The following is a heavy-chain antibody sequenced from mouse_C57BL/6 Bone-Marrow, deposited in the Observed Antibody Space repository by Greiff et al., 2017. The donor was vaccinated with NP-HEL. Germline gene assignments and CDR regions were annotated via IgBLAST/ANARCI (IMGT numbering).Heavy chain of an antibody. CDR1: GYTFTDYN. J-gene: IGHJ4*01. Sequence: VQLKESGPELVKPGASVKMSCKASGYTFTDYNMHWVKQSHGKSLEWIGYINPNNGGTSYNQKFKGKATLTVNKSSSTAYMELRSLTSEDSAVYYCARRLRRDYYAMDYWGQGTSVTVSS. CDR2: INPNNGGT. CDR3: ARRLRRDYYAMDY. D-gene: IGHD2-4*01. V-gene: IGHV1-22*01.